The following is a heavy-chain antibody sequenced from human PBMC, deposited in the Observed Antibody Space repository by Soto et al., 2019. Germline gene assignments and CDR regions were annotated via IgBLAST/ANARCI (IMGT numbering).Heavy chain of an antibody. J-gene: IGHJ4*02. D-gene: IGHD4-4*01. V-gene: IGHV3-23*01. Sequence: GGSLRLSCAASGFTFSSYAMSWVRQAPGKGLEWVSAISGSGGSTYYADSVKGRFTISRDNSKNTLSLQMNSLRAEDTAVYYCAKDSPVTTWLGESYFDYWGQGTLVTVSS. CDR3: AKDSPVTTWLGESYFDY. CDR1: GFTFSSYA. CDR2: ISGSGGST.